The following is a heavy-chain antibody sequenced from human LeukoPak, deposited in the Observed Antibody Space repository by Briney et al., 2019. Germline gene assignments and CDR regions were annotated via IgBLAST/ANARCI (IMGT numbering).Heavy chain of an antibody. J-gene: IGHJ4*02. V-gene: IGHV4-61*02. D-gene: IGHD2-2*01. CDR1: GGSISSGSYY. CDR3: ARDQGSTSAIDY. Sequence: NPSETLSLTXTVSGGSISSGSYYWSWIRQPAGEGLEWIGRIYTSGSTNYNPSLKSRVTISVDTSKNQFSLKLSSVTAADTAVYYCARDQGSTSAIDYWGQGTLVTVSS. CDR2: IYTSGST.